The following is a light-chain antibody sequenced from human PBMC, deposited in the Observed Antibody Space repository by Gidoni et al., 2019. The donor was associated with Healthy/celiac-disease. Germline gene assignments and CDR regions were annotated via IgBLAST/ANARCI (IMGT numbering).Light chain of an antibody. J-gene: IGKJ1*01. V-gene: IGKV3-20*01. CDR3: QQYGSSRT. CDR1: QSVSSSY. Sequence: EIVLTQSPGTLSLSPGERATLSCRASQSVSSSYLAWYQQKPGQAPRRLIYGASSRATGIPDRFSGSGSGTDFTLTISRLEPEDFAVYYRQQYGSSRTFGQGTKVEIK. CDR2: GAS.